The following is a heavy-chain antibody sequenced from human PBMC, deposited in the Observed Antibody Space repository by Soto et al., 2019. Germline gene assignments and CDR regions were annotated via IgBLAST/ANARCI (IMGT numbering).Heavy chain of an antibody. CDR1: GFSLSGDGVG. J-gene: IGHJ3*02. CDR3: AHAFGGTSWPNDAFDI. Sequence: QITLNESGPPLVKPTQSLTLTCTVSGFSLSGDGVGVGWIRQPPGKALEWLALIYWDDDQRYSPSLKTRLTITKDTSKTQVVHTMTNMDPVDTATYYCAHAFGGTSWPNDAFDIWGQGTVVTVSS. V-gene: IGHV2-5*02. CDR2: IYWDDDQ. D-gene: IGHD3-3*02.